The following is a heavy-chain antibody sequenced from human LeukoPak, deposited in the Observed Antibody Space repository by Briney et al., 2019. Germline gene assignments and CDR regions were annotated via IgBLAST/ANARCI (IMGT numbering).Heavy chain of an antibody. CDR3: AKDRGYSNGCFDY. D-gene: IGHD6-19*01. CDR1: GFTFSRYA. CDR2: IKHDGTEK. Sequence: PGGSLRLSCAASGFTFSRYAMHWVRQAPGKGLEWVAHIKHDGTEKYYADSVKGRFTISRDNSKNTLYLQMNTLRVEDTAVYYCAKDRGYSNGCFDYWGQGTLVTVSS. V-gene: IGHV3-30*02. J-gene: IGHJ4*02.